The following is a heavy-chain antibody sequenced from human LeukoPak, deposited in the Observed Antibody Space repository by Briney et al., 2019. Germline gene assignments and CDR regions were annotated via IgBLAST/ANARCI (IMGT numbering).Heavy chain of an antibody. CDR3: VRHDYVSGTPPN. V-gene: IGHV4-59*08. Sequence: SSETLSLTCTVSNGSISSYYWTWIRQPPRMGLEWIGYIFFGGGTRYNSSLQSRVIISVDTSKNQFSLKLSSVTAADTAVYYCVRHDYVSGTPPNWGQGALVTVSS. CDR1: NGSISSYY. J-gene: IGHJ4*02. D-gene: IGHD3-16*01. CDR2: IFFGGGT.